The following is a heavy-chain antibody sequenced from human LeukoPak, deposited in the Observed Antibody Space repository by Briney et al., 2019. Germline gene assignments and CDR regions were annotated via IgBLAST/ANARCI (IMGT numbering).Heavy chain of an antibody. CDR1: GGFISSSSYY. D-gene: IGHD6-19*01. CDR2: IYYSGGT. V-gene: IGHV4-39*01. J-gene: IGHJ4*02. Sequence: SETLSLTCTVSGGFISSSSYYWGWIRQAPGKGLEWIGTIYYSGGTYYNPSLKSRVTISVDTSKNQFSLKLNSVTAADTAVYYCARLKPETVAGIFGLYFDYWGQGTLVTVSS. CDR3: ARLKPETVAGIFGLYFDY.